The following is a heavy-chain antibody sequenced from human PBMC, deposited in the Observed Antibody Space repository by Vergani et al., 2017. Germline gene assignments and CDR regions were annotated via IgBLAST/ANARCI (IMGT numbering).Heavy chain of an antibody. V-gene: IGHV4-39*07. J-gene: IGHJ5*02. CDR3: ARGPLSSYYDDPNWFDH. CDR2: IYYSGST. D-gene: IGHD3-22*01. Sequence: QLQLQESGPGLVKPSETLSLTCTVSGGSISSSSYYWGWIRQPPGKGLEWIGSIYYSGSTYYNPSLKSRVTISVDTSKNQFSLKLSSVTAADTAVYYCARGPLSSYYDDPNWFDHWGQGTLVTVSS. CDR1: GGSISSSSYY.